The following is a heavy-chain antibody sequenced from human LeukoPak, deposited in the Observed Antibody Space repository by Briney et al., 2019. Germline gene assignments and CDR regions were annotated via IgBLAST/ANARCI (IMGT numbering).Heavy chain of an antibody. D-gene: IGHD6-13*01. V-gene: IGHV3-66*02. Sequence: GGSLRLSCAASGFTVSNNYMIWVRQAPGKGLECVSMINGGGGTDYADSVKGRFTISRDNSKNTSFLQMNSLRLDDTAVYYCAGRRITAAAYDDWGRGTLVSVSS. CDR1: GFTVSNNY. J-gene: IGHJ4*02. CDR3: AGRRITAAAYDD. CDR2: INGGGGT.